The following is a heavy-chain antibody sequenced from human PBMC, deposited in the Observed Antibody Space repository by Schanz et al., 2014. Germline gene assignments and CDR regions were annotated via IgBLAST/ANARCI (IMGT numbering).Heavy chain of an antibody. Sequence: EVQLAESGGGLVQPGGSLRLSCAASGFGFSSYSMNWVRQAPGKGLEWVSYISSASSTINYADSVKGRFTISRDNAKNSLFLQMNSLRAEDAAVYYCAKSDAFDIWGQGTLVTVSS. J-gene: IGHJ3*02. CDR3: AKSDAFDI. CDR2: ISSASSTI. CDR1: GFGFSSYS. V-gene: IGHV3-48*01.